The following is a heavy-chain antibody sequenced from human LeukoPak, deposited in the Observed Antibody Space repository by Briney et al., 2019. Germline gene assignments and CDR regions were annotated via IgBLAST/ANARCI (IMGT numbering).Heavy chain of an antibody. CDR2: ISSSSSYI. CDR1: GFTFSSYS. CDR3: ARDLRGYSGYDYPGYYFDY. Sequence: GGSLRLSCAASGFTFSSYSMNWVRQAPGKGLEWVSSISSSSSYIYYADSVKGRFTISRDNAKNALYLQMNSLRAEDTAVYYCARDLRGYSGYDYPGYYFDYWGQGTLVTVSS. J-gene: IGHJ4*02. D-gene: IGHD5-12*01. V-gene: IGHV3-21*01.